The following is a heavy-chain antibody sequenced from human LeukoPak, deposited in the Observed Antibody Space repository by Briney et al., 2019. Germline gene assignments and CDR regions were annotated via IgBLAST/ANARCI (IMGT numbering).Heavy chain of an antibody. J-gene: IGHJ4*02. Sequence: GGSLRLSCAASGFTFSTYGMSWVRQPPGKGLEWVSGISGSGGSTYYADSVKGRFTISRDNSKSTLFLQMNSLRAEDTAVYYCAKSSYYDSSGYYREYYFDYWGQGTLVTVSS. CDR2: ISGSGGST. CDR3: AKSSYYDSSGYYREYYFDY. V-gene: IGHV3-23*01. CDR1: GFTFSTYG. D-gene: IGHD3-22*01.